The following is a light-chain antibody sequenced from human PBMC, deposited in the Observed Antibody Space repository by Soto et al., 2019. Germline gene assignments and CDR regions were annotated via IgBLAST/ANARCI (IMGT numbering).Light chain of an antibody. CDR1: QSVSSNY. V-gene: IGKV3-20*01. CDR3: QQYGSSPWT. J-gene: IGKJ1*01. CDR2: GAS. Sequence: EIVLTQSPGTLSLSPGERATLSCRASQSVSSNYLAWYQQKPGQAPRPLIYGASSRATGIPDRFSGSGAGTEFTLTISRLEPEDFAGYYCQQYGSSPWTFGQGTKVEIK.